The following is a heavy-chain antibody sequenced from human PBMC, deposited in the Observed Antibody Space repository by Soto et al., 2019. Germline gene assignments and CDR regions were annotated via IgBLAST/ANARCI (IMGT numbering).Heavy chain of an antibody. CDR1: GGTFSSYT. Sequence: GASVKVSCKASGGTFSSYTISWVRQAPGQGLEWMGRIIPILGIANYAQKFQGRVTITADKSTSTAYMELSSLRSEDTAVYYCARGPGHYYDSSGYSNYFDYWGQGTLVTVSS. V-gene: IGHV1-69*02. J-gene: IGHJ4*02. D-gene: IGHD3-22*01. CDR3: ARGPGHYYDSSGYSNYFDY. CDR2: IIPILGIA.